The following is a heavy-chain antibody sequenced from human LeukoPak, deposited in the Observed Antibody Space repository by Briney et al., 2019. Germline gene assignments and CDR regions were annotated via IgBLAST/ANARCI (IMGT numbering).Heavy chain of an antibody. CDR3: ARESDSSGWYDY. CDR2: IWYDGTNK. V-gene: IGHV3-33*01. J-gene: IGHJ4*02. D-gene: IGHD6-19*01. CDR1: GFTFSSYG. Sequence: GRSLRLSCAASGFTFSSYGMHWVRQAPGKGLEWVAVIWYDGTNKYYADSVRGRFTISRDNSKNSLYLQMSSLRSEDTALYFCARESDSSGWYDYWGQGTLVTVSS.